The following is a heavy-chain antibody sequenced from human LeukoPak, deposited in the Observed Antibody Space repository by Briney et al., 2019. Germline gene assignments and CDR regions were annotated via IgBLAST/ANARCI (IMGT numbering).Heavy chain of an antibody. D-gene: IGHD5-18*01. J-gene: IGHJ6*03. CDR1: GGTFSSYT. Sequence: SVKVSCKASGGTFSSYTISWVRQAPGQGLEWMGRIIPILGIANYAQKFQGRVTITADKSTSTAYMELSSLRSEDTAVYYCARENEYSHGHGPYYYYYYMEVWGKGTTVTVSS. V-gene: IGHV1-69*04. CDR2: IIPILGIA. CDR3: ARENEYSHGHGPYYYYYYMEV.